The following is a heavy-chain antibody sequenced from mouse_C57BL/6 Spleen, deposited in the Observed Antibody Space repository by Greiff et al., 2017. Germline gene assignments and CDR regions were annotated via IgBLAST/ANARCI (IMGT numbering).Heavy chain of an antibody. CDR3: ARGGILRSYWYFDV. Sequence: QVQLQQSGAELVRPGTSVKLSCKASGYTFTSYWMHWVKQRPGQGLEWIGVIDPSDSYTNYNQKFKGKATLTVDTSSSTAYMQLSSLTSEDSAVYYCARGGILRSYWYFDVWGTGTTVTVSS. CDR2: IDPSDSYT. V-gene: IGHV1-59*01. J-gene: IGHJ1*03. CDR1: GYTFTSYW. D-gene: IGHD1-1*01.